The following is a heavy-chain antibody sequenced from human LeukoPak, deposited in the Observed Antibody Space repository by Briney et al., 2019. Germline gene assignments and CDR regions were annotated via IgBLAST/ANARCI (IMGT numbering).Heavy chain of an antibody. CDR1: GFTFSSYS. Sequence: GSLRLSCAASGFTFSSYSMNWVRQAPGKVLEWVSSISSSSSYIYYADSVKGRFTISRDNAKNSLYLQMNSLRAEDTAVYYCARDGCIAAAGTRCYYYYGMDVWGQGTTVTVSS. V-gene: IGHV3-21*01. CDR2: ISSSSSYI. D-gene: IGHD6-13*01. CDR3: ARDGCIAAAGTRCYYYYGMDV. J-gene: IGHJ6*02.